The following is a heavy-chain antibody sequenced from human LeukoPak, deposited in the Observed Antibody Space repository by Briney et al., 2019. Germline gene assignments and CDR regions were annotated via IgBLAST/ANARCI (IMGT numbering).Heavy chain of an antibody. CDR1: GFTFRSYW. CDR3: ARVGTLRTYCGGDCYTR. Sequence: PGGSLRLSCAASGFTFRSYWMHWVRHAPGKGLVWVSRINSDGSSTSYADSVKGRFTISRDNAKNALYLQMNSLRAEDTAMYYCARVGTLRTYCGGDCYTRWGQGTLVTVSS. J-gene: IGHJ4*02. CDR2: INSDGSST. D-gene: IGHD2-21*02. V-gene: IGHV3-74*01.